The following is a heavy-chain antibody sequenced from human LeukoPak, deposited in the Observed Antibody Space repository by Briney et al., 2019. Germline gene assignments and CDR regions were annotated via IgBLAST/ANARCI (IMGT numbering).Heavy chain of an antibody. CDR3: ARGRPTGTPGGAFDI. CDR1: GYTFTSYG. V-gene: IGHV1-18*01. Sequence: ASVKVSCKASGYTFTSYGISWVRQAPGQGLEWMGWISAYNGNTNYAQKLQGRVTMTTDTSTSTAHMELRSLRSDDTAVYYCARGRPTGTPGGAFDIWGQGTMVTVSS. J-gene: IGHJ3*02. D-gene: IGHD3-10*01. CDR2: ISAYNGNT.